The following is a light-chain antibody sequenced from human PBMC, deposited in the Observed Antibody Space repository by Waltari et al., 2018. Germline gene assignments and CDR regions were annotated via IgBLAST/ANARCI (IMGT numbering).Light chain of an antibody. Sequence: IQLTQSPSSLSASVGDRVTITCRASQDITNYLAWYQQEPGKPPKLLIYAASTLQSGVPSRFSGNQSGTDFTLTISTLQPEDFATYYCQQLDTYPLTFGGGTKVEIK. CDR2: AAS. J-gene: IGKJ4*01. CDR3: QQLDTYPLT. V-gene: IGKV1-9*01. CDR1: QDITNY.